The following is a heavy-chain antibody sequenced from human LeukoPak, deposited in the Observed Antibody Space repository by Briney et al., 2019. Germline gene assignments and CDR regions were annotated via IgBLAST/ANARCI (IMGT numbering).Heavy chain of an antibody. J-gene: IGHJ3*02. D-gene: IGHD6-13*01. CDR1: GFTFSSYA. V-gene: IGHV1-69*04. Sequence: SCAASGFTFSSYAISWVRQAPGQGLEWMGRIIPILGIANYAQKFQGRVTITADKSTSTAYMELSSLRSEDTAVYYCARGGSSWYDGAFDIWGQGTMVTVSS. CDR2: IIPILGIA. CDR3: ARGGSSWYDGAFDI.